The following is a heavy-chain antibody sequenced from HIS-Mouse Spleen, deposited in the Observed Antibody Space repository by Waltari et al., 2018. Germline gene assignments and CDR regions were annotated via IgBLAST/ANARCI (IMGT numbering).Heavy chain of an antibody. D-gene: IGHD7-27*01. CDR3: ARVGLGIAFDI. CDR1: GYTFTGYY. CDR2: INPKSGGT. V-gene: IGHV1-2*02. J-gene: IGHJ3*02. Sequence: QVQLVQSGAEVKKPGASVKVSCKASGYTFTGYYMHWVRQAPGQGLEWMGWINPKSGGTNYEQKFQGRGTMTRDTSISTAYMELSRLRSDDTAVYYCARVGLGIAFDIWGQGTMVTVSS.